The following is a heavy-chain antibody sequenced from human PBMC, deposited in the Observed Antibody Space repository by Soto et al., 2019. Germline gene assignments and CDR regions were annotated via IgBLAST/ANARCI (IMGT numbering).Heavy chain of an antibody. J-gene: IGHJ5*02. CDR1: GYTFTSYD. CDR3: ARGFEVPALTPHHWFDP. Sequence: ASVKVSCKASGYTFTSYDINWVRQATGQGLEWMGWMNPNSGNTGYAQKFQGRVTMTRNTSISTAYMELSSLRSEDTAVYYCARGFEVPALTPHHWFDPWGQGTLVTVSS. CDR2: MNPNSGNT. V-gene: IGHV1-8*01. D-gene: IGHD2-2*01.